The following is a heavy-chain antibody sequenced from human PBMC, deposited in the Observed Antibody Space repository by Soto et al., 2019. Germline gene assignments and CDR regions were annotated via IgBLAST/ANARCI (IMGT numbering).Heavy chain of an antibody. V-gene: IGHV3-23*01. CDR2: ISGSGGST. J-gene: IGHJ4*02. Sequence: GGSLRLSCAASGFTFSSYAMSWVRQAPGKGLEWVSAISGSGGSTYYADSVKGRFTISRDNAKNTLYLQMNSLRAEDTAVYYCTTDHLVSYYDSSGYYEHPFDYWGQGTLVTVSS. D-gene: IGHD3-22*01. CDR3: TTDHLVSYYDSSGYYEHPFDY. CDR1: GFTFSSYA.